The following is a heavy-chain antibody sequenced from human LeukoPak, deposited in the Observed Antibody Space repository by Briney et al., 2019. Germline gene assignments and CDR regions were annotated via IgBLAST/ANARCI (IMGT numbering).Heavy chain of an antibody. D-gene: IGHD3-22*01. J-gene: IGHJ4*02. CDR2: IYYSGST. CDR3: ARLLNGMVVALDY. CDR1: GGSISSSIYY. V-gene: IGHV4-39*01. Sequence: SETLSLTCTVSGGSISSSIYYWGWIRQPPGKGLEWIGSIYYSGSTYYNPSLKSRVTISVDTSKNQFSLKLSSVTAADTAVYYCARLLNGMVVALDYWGQGTLVTVSS.